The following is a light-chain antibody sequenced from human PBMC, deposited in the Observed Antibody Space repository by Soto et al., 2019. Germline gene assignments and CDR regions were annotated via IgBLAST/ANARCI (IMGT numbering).Light chain of an antibody. CDR2: KAS. CDR1: QSVSNW. V-gene: IGKV1-5*03. J-gene: IGKJ4*01. Sequence: GDRVIITCRASQSVSNWLAWYQQKPGKAPNLLIDKASSLKSGVPSRFSGSGSGTEFTLTISNLQPDDFATYYCQQYDVPPSTFGGGTKVAIK. CDR3: QQYDVPPST.